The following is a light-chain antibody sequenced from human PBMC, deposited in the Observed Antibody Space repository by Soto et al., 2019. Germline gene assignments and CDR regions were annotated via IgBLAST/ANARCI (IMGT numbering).Light chain of an antibody. CDR1: QSIDSNY. J-gene: IGKJ1*01. CDR3: QQYDTSPRT. Sequence: EIVMAESPGTLSLSPGETVTLSCRASQSIDSNYLSWYQQKAGQAPRLLISGASTRATGIPARFSGSGSGTDCTLTISRLEPEDVAVYYCQQYDTSPRTLVQGTKVDIK. CDR2: GAS. V-gene: IGKV3D-7*01.